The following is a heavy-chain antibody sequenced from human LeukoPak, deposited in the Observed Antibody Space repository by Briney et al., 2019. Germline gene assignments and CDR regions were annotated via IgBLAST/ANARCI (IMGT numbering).Heavy chain of an antibody. V-gene: IGHV4-61*02. Sequence: SQTLSLTCTVSNGSISSGSYYWSWTRQPAGKGLEWIGRIYTSGSTNYNPSLKSRVTISVDTSKNRFSLKLSSVTAADTAVYYCASQLHKTGSLTSDYWGQGTLVTVSS. CDR1: NGSISSGSYY. CDR3: ASQLHKTGSLTSDY. D-gene: IGHD7-27*01. J-gene: IGHJ4*02. CDR2: IYTSGST.